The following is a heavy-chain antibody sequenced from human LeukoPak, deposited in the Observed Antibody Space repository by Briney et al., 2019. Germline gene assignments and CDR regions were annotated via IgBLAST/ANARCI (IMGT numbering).Heavy chain of an antibody. V-gene: IGHV3-72*01. J-gene: IGHJ3*02. CDR2: TRNKANSYTT. CDR1: GFTFSDHY. Sequence: PGGSLRLSCAASGFTFSDHYMDWVRQAPGTGLEWVGRTRNKANSYTTEYAASVKGRFTISRDDSKNSLYLQMNSLKTEDTAVYYCAREYYDFWSGYYDAFDIWGQGTMVTVSS. D-gene: IGHD3-3*01. CDR3: AREYYDFWSGYYDAFDI.